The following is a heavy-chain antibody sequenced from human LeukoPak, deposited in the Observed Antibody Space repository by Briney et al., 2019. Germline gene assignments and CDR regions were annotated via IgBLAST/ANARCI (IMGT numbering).Heavy chain of an antibody. D-gene: IGHD4-17*01. CDR2: ISSSSSYI. V-gene: IGHV3-21*01. J-gene: IGHJ3*02. CDR1: GFTFSSYS. Sequence: SGGSLRLSCAASGFTFSSYSMNWVRQAPGKGLEWVSSISSSSSYIYYADSVKGRFTISRDNAKNSLYLQMNSLRAEDTAVYYCAREPTYGDLHYAFDIWGQGTMVTVSS. CDR3: AREPTYGDLHYAFDI.